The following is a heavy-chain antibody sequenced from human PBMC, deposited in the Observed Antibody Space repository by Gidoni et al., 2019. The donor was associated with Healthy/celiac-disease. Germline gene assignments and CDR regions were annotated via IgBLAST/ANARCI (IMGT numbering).Heavy chain of an antibody. J-gene: IGHJ4*02. CDR3: AREGLARYYYDSRTGDY. D-gene: IGHD3-22*01. V-gene: IGHV3-48*02. CDR2: ISSSSSTI. Sequence: ISSSSSTIYYADSVKGRFTISRDNAKNSLYLQMNSLRDEDTAVYYCAREGLARYYYDSRTGDYWGQGTLVTVSS.